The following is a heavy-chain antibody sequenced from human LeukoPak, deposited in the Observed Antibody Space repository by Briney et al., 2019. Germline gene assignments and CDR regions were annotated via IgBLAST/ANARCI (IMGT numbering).Heavy chain of an antibody. Sequence: GGSLRLSCAASGFTVSSNYMSWVRQAPGKGLEWVSVNYSGGSTYYADSVKGRFTISRDNPKNTLYLQMNSLRAEDTAVYYCAKDWGSGSYQPDAFDIWGQGTMVTVSS. D-gene: IGHD1-26*01. J-gene: IGHJ3*02. CDR3: AKDWGSGSYQPDAFDI. CDR2: NYSGGST. V-gene: IGHV3-53*01. CDR1: GFTVSSNY.